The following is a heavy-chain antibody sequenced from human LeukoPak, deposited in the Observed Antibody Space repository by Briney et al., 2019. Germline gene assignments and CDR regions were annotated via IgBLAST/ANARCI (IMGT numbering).Heavy chain of an antibody. J-gene: IGHJ1*01. V-gene: IGHV1-18*01. Sequence: GASVKVSCKASGYSFTDYGITWVRQAPGQGLEWMGWISAYNGNTNYAQNLQGRVSMTTDTSTSTAYMELRSLRSDDTAMYYCARDIAVAGTQQEFQHWGQGTLVTVSS. CDR1: GYSFTDYG. CDR3: ARDIAVAGTQQEFQH. CDR2: ISAYNGNT. D-gene: IGHD6-19*01.